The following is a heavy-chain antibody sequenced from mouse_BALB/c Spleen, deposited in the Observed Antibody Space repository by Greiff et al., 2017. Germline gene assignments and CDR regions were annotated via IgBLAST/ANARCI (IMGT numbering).Heavy chain of an antibody. CDR1: GYTFTSYY. Sequence: QVQLQQPGAELVKPGASVKLSCKASGYTFTSYYMYWVKQRPGQGLEWIGGINPSNGGTNFNEKFKSKATLTVDKSSSTAYMQLSSLTSEDSAVYYCTRHYGNDVGCAYWGQGTLVTVSA. CDR2: INPSNGGT. CDR3: TRHYGNDVGCAY. J-gene: IGHJ3*01. D-gene: IGHD2-2*01. V-gene: IGHV1S81*02.